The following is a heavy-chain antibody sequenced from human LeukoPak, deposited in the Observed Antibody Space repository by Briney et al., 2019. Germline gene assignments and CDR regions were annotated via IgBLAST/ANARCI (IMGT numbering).Heavy chain of an antibody. CDR1: GGSFSGYY. CDR2: INHSGST. D-gene: IGHD3-22*01. Sequence: SETLSLTCAVYGGSFSGYYWSWIRQPPGKGLEWIGEINHSGSTNHNPSLKSRVTISVDTSKNQFSLKLSSVTAADTAVYYCARDSVHYYDSSGPDGYFDYWGQGTLVTVSS. V-gene: IGHV4-34*01. J-gene: IGHJ4*02. CDR3: ARDSVHYYDSSGPDGYFDY.